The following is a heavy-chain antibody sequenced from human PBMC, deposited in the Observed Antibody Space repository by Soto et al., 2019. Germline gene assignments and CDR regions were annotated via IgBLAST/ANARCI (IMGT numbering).Heavy chain of an antibody. CDR3: ARGITMIVVDPFDY. D-gene: IGHD3-22*01. J-gene: IGHJ4*02. CDR1: GFTFSSYA. V-gene: IGHV3-33*01. CDR2: IWYDGSNK. Sequence: PGGSLRLSCAASGFTFSSYAMHWVRQAPGKGLEWVAIIWYDGSNKNYGDSVKGRFTISRDNSKNTLYLQMNSLRAEDTAVYYCARGITMIVVDPFDYWGQGTLVTVSS.